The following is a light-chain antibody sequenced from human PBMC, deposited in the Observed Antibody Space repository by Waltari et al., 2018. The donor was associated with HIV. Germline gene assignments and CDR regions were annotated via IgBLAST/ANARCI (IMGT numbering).Light chain of an antibody. CDR3: QQYNNWPPWT. V-gene: IGKV3-15*01. CDR1: QSISSN. CDR2: GAS. Sequence: EIVMTQSPATLSVSPGERATLSCRASQSISSNLACYQQKPGQAPRLLIYGASTRATGMPARFSGSGSGTEFTLTISSLQSEDFAVYYCQQYNNWPPWTFGQGTKVEIK. J-gene: IGKJ1*01.